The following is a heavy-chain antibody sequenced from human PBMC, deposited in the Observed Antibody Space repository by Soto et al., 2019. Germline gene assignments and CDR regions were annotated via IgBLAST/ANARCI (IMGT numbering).Heavy chain of an antibody. CDR3: ATFSSSRYYFDY. J-gene: IGHJ4*02. D-gene: IGHD6-13*01. CDR1: GYTLTELS. V-gene: IGHV1-24*01. CDR2: FDPEDGET. Sequence: ASVKVSCKVSGYTLTELSMHWVRQAPGKGLEWMGGFDPEDGETIYAQKFQGRVTMTEDTSTDTAYMELSSLRSEDTAVYYCATFSSSRYYFDYWGQGTLVTVSS.